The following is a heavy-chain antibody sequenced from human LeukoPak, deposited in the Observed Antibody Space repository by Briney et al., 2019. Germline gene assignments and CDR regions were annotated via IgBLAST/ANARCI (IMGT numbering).Heavy chain of an antibody. D-gene: IGHD3-9*01. CDR3: ARGTESDSYYDILTGFYYYYMDV. Sequence: SGTLSLTCAVSGGSISSSNWWSWVRQPPGKGLEWIGEIYHSGSTNYNPSLKSRVTISVDKSKNQFSLKLSSVTAADTAVYYCARGTESDSYYDILTGFYYYYMDVWGKGTTVTVSS. J-gene: IGHJ6*03. V-gene: IGHV4-4*02. CDR2: IYHSGST. CDR1: GGSISSSNW.